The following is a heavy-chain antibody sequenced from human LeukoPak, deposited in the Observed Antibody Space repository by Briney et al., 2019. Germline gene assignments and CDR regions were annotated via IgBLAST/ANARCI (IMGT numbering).Heavy chain of an antibody. CDR2: ISAYNGNT. J-gene: IGHJ4*02. CDR1: GYTFTSYG. D-gene: IGHD6-19*01. V-gene: IGHV1-18*01. Sequence: EASVKVSCKASGYTFTSYGISWVRQAPGQGLEWMGWISAYNGNTNYAQKLQGRVTMTTDTSTSTAYMELRSLRSDDTAVYYCARGASGWYGPLFYFDYWGQGTLVTVSS. CDR3: ARGASGWYGPLFYFDY.